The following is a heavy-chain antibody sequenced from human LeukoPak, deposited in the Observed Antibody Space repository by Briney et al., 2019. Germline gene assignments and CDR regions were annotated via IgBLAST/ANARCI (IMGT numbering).Heavy chain of an antibody. CDR3: ARDGSGSYYNVNYYGMDV. Sequence: GASVKVSCKASGYTFTGYYMHWVRQAPGQGLEWMGWISAYNGNTNYAQKLQGRVTMTTDTSTSTAYMELRSLRSDDTAVYYCARDGSGSYYNVNYYGMDVWGKGTTVTVSS. CDR1: GYTFTGYY. V-gene: IGHV1-18*04. J-gene: IGHJ6*04. CDR2: ISAYNGNT. D-gene: IGHD3-10*01.